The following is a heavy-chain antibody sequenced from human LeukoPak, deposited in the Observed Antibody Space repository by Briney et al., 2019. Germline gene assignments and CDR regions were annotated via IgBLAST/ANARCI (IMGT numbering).Heavy chain of an antibody. J-gene: IGHJ4*02. CDR3: ARRRDGYNIKAGFDY. CDR1: GGFFSGYY. CDR2: INHSGST. V-gene: IGHV4-34*01. D-gene: IGHD5-24*01. Sequence: SHILSLTCAVYGGFFSGYYWSWIRQPPGKGLELSGEINHSGSTNYNPSLKSRVTISVDTSKNQFSLKPSSVTAADTAVYYCARRRDGYNIKAGFDYWGQGTLVTVSS.